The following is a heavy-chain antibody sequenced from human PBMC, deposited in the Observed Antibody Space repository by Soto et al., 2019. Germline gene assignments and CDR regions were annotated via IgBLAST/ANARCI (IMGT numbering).Heavy chain of an antibody. CDR3: ARKGLGDY. J-gene: IGHJ4*02. V-gene: IGHV3-7*01. CDR1: GFTFNNYW. Sequence: GGSLRLSCAASGFTFNNYWMSWVRQAPGRGLEWVANINQDGSVKYYVDSMKGRFTISRDNAENSLYLQMNSLRAEDTAVYYCARKGLGDYWGQGTLVTVSS. D-gene: IGHD3-16*01. CDR2: INQDGSVK.